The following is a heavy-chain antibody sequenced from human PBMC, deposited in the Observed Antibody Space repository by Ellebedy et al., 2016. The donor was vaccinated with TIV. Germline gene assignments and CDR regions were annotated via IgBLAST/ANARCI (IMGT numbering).Heavy chain of an antibody. Sequence: SVKVSXXASGGTFSSYAISWVRQAPGQGLEWMGGIIPIFGTANYAQKFQGRVTITADKSTSTAYMELRSLRSDDTAVYYCARAYGSGSLGYWGQGTLVTVSS. CDR2: IIPIFGTA. CDR1: GGTFSSYA. D-gene: IGHD3-10*01. CDR3: ARAYGSGSLGY. J-gene: IGHJ4*02. V-gene: IGHV1-69*06.